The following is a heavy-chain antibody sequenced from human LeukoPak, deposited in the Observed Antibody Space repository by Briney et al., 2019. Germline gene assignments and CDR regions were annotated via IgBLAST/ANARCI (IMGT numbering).Heavy chain of an antibody. J-gene: IGHJ6*02. CDR1: GFTFSSYA. CDR2: ISYDGSNK. Sequence: PGGSLRLSCAASGFTFSSYAMHWVRQAPGKGLEWVAVISYDGSNKYYADSVKGRFTISRDNSKNTLYLQMNSLRAEDTAVYYCAKDKVAVTQGGMDVWGQGTTVTVSS. V-gene: IGHV3-30-3*01. D-gene: IGHD4-17*01. CDR3: AKDKVAVTQGGMDV.